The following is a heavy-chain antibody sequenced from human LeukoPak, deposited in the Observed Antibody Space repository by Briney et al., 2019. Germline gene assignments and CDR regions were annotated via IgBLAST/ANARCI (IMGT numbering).Heavy chain of an antibody. CDR3: AVRPSRGYSYGPLNY. CDR2: IIPIFGTA. D-gene: IGHD5-18*01. Sequence: ASVKVSCKASGGTFSSYAISWVRQAPGQGLEWMGGIIPIFGTANYAQKFQGRVTMTTDTSTSTAYMELRSLRSDDTAVYYCAVRPSRGYSYGPLNYWGQGTLVTVSS. V-gene: IGHV1-69*05. CDR1: GGTFSSYA. J-gene: IGHJ4*02.